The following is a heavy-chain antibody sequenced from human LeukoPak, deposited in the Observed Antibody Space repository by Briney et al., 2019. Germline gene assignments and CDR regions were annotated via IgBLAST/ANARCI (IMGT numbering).Heavy chain of an antibody. J-gene: IGHJ3*02. CDR2: INDSGST. CDR1: GGSFSGYY. D-gene: IGHD2-2*01. Sequence: PSETLSLTCAVYGGSFSGYYWNWIRQPPGKGLEWIGEINDSGSTNYNPSLKSRVTISVDTSKNQFSLKLSSVTAADTAVYYCARAPHIVVVPAARSDAFDIWGQGTMVTVSS. CDR3: ARAPHIVVVPAARSDAFDI. V-gene: IGHV4-34*01.